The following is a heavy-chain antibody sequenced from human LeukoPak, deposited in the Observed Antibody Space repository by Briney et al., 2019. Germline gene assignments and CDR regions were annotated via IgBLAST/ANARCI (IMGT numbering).Heavy chain of an antibody. D-gene: IGHD3-10*01. CDR3: VREGYGPGNFPFDS. CDR1: GFTFTSHW. V-gene: IGHV3-74*01. J-gene: IGHJ4*02. Sequence: GESLRLSCAASGFTFTSHWMHWVRQAPGKGLVWVSRITSHGTNTTNADSVKGRFTVSRDNAKNTLFLQMNSLRAEDTAVYYCVREGYGPGNFPFDSWGQGTLVTVSS. CDR2: ITSHGTNT.